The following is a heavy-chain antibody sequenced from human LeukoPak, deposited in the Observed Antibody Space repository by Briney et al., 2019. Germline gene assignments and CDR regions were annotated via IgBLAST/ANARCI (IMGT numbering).Heavy chain of an antibody. CDR2: IYRSGNT. D-gene: IGHD4-23*01. V-gene: IGHV4-59*08. CDR3: ARHSVATPSDA. CDR1: GGSISSYY. Sequence: SETLSLTCTVSGGSISSYYWGWIRQPPGKGLEWIGSIYRSGNTYSNSSLKSRVILSIDTSKNQFSLRLTSVTTADTAVYYCARHSVATPSDAWGQGTLVTASS. J-gene: IGHJ5*02.